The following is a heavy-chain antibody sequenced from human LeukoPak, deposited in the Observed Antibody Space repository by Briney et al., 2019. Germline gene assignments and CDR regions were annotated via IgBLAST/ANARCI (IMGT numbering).Heavy chain of an antibody. CDR1: GFTFSSYE. Sequence: GGSLRLSCAASGFTFSSYEMNWVRQAPGKGLEWISYISFSGSTIYYADSVKGRFTISRDNAKNSLYLQMNSLRAEDTAVYYCARDSAAAAGFDYWGQGTLVTVSS. J-gene: IGHJ4*02. D-gene: IGHD6-13*01. V-gene: IGHV3-48*03. CDR3: ARDSAAAAGFDY. CDR2: ISFSGSTI.